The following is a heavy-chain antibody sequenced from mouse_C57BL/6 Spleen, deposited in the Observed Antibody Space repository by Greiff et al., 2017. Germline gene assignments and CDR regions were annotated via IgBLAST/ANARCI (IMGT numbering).Heavy chain of an antibody. CDR3: ARRSSGYGGAMDY. V-gene: IGHV1-80*01. J-gene: IGHJ4*01. CDR2: IYPGDGDT. Sequence: QVHVKQSGAELVKPGASVKISCKASGYAFSSYWMNWVKQRPGKGLEWIGQIYPGDGDTNYNGKFKGKATLTADKSSSTAYMQLSSLTSEDSAVYFCARRSSGYGGAMDYWGQGTSVTVSS. D-gene: IGHD3-2*02. CDR1: GYAFSSYW.